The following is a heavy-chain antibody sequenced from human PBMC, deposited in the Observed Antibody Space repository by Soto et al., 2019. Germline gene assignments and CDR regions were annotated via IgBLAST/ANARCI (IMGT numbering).Heavy chain of an antibody. V-gene: IGHV3-33*01. J-gene: IGHJ4*02. CDR3: ASDHGSGSHGY. CDR1: GFTFSSYG. D-gene: IGHD3-10*01. CDR2: IWYDGSNK. Sequence: QVQLVESGGGVVQPGRSLRLSCAASGFTFSSYGMHWVRQAPGKGLEWVAVIWYDGSNKYYADSVKGRFTISRDNSKNALYLQMNSLRAEDTAVYYCASDHGSGSHGYWGQGTLVTVSS.